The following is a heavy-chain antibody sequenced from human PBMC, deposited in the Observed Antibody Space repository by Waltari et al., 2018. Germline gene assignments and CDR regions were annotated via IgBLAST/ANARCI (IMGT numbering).Heavy chain of an antibody. V-gene: IGHV1-69*01. D-gene: IGHD3-16*01. CDR2: ISPIFGTA. CDR3: ARGLRLDYYYMDV. J-gene: IGHJ6*03. CDR1: GGTFSSYA. Sequence: QVQLVQSGAGVKKPGSSVKVSCKASGGTFSSYAISWVRQAPRQGLERMGGISPIFGTANYAQKFKGRVTITADESTSTAYMELSSLRSEDTAVYYCARGLRLDYYYMDVWGKGTTVTVSS.